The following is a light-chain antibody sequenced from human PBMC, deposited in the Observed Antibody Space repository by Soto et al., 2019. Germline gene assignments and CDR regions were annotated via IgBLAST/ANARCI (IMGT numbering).Light chain of an antibody. CDR3: QQYINWPRT. Sequence: EVVMTQSPATLSVSPGERATLSCRASQSVSSNLAWYQQNRGQAPRLLIYGASTRATGVPARFSGSGSGTEFTLTISSLHSEDFAVYYCQQYINWPRTFGQGSKVEIK. CDR2: GAS. CDR1: QSVSSN. J-gene: IGKJ1*01. V-gene: IGKV3-15*01.